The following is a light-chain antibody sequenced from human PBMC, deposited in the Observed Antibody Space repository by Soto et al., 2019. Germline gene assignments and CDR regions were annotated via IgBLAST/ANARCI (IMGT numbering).Light chain of an antibody. V-gene: IGLV2-14*01. CDR1: SSDVGGYDF. J-gene: IGLJ1*01. Sequence: QSVLTQPASVSGSPGQSITISCTGTSSDVGGYDFVSWYRQYPGQAPKILIYEVTHRPSGVPDRFSGSKSGNTASLTISGLQADDEADYYCSSYTITSSLVFGPGTKLTVL. CDR3: SSYTITSSLV. CDR2: EVT.